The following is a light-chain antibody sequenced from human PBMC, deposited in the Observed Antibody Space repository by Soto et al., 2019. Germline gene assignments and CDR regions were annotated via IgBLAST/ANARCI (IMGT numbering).Light chain of an antibody. CDR2: DVS. Sequence: QSAPTQPASLSGAPGQSITLSCTGNSSDVGGYNYVSWYRQHPGRAPKRMIYDVSNRPSGVSNRFSGSKSGNTASLTISGLQAEDEADYYCSSYTRSSTYVFGTGTKVTVL. J-gene: IGLJ1*01. CDR1: SSDVGGYNY. CDR3: SSYTRSSTYV. V-gene: IGLV2-14*01.